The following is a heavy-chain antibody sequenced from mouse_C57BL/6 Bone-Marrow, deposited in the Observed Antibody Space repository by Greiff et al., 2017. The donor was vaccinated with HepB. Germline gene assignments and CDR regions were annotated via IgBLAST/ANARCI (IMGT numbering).Heavy chain of an antibody. D-gene: IGHD1-1*01. V-gene: IGHV5-17*01. CDR2: ISSGSSTI. CDR1: GFTFSDYG. Sequence: EVQGVESGGGLVKPGGSLKLSCAASGFTFSDYGMHWVRQAPEKGLEWVAYISSGSSTIYYADTVKGRFTISRDNVKNTLFLQMTSLRSEDTAMYYCARPYDYGSSHYYAMDYWGQGTSVTVSS. CDR3: ARPYDYGSSHYYAMDY. J-gene: IGHJ4*01.